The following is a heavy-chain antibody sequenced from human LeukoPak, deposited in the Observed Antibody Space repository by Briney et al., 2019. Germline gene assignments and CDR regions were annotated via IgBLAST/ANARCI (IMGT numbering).Heavy chain of an antibody. CDR3: AKDWGISGDRSSYGCLDH. Sequence: GGSLGLSCAASGFTFRDTGMHWVRQAPGKGLEWVAIIWYDGSEQYYADSVKGRFTISRDNSKNTVFLQLSSLRADDSAMYYCAKDWGISGDRSSYGCLDHWGQGTLVTVSS. J-gene: IGHJ4*02. CDR1: GFTFRDTG. CDR2: IWYDGSEQ. D-gene: IGHD2-2*01. V-gene: IGHV3-33*06.